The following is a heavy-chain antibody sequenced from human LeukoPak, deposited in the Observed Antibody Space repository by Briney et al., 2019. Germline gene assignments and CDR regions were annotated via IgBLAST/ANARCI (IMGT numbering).Heavy chain of an antibody. CDR1: GGTFSSYA. J-gene: IGHJ6*03. Sequence: GASVKVSCKASGGTFSSYAISWVRQAPGQGLEWMGWINPNSGGTNYAQKFQGRVTMTRDTSISTAYMELSRLRSDDTAVYYCARKGTVVTPSYYYYYMDVWGKGTTVTVSS. V-gene: IGHV1-2*02. CDR2: INPNSGGT. CDR3: ARKGTVVTPSYYYYYMDV. D-gene: IGHD4-23*01.